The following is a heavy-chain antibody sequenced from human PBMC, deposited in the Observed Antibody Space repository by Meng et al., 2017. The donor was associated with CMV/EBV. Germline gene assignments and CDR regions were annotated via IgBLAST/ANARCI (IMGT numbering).Heavy chain of an antibody. Sequence: TFNAFSPTLFNPTPALALTCSFSGFPLSTSGVGMCCIRQPPGKALEWLALIYWDDDKRYSPSLKSRLTITKDTSKNQVVLTMTNMDPVDTATYYCARIAAAGRFDYWGQGTLVTVSS. D-gene: IGHD6-13*01. CDR3: ARIAAAGRFDY. J-gene: IGHJ4*02. CDR2: IYWDDDK. V-gene: IGHV2-5*02. CDR1: GFPLSTSGVG.